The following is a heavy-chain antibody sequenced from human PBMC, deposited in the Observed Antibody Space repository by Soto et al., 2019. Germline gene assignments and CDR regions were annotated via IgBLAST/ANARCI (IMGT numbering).Heavy chain of an antibody. D-gene: IGHD2-8*01. Sequence: SEALFVGCTICVGSVSIVGYYWSWIRQHPGKGLEWIGYIPYSGNTYYNPSLESRVTMSADASKNQFSLKLSSVTAADTAVYFCVRGGSCTNGVCSVFDYWGQGTMVTVSS. CDR2: IPYSGNT. CDR1: VGSVSIVGYY. CDR3: VRGGSCTNGVCSVFDY. V-gene: IGHV4-31*03. J-gene: IGHJ4*02.